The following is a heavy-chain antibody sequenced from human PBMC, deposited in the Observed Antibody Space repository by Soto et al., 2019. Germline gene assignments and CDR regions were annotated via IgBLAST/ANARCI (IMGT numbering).Heavy chain of an antibody. CDR3: ARDAEPYVDWGQWLVAQYFQH. V-gene: IGHV3-48*01. D-gene: IGHD6-19*01. CDR1: GLTFSSYS. CDR2: ISSSSSTI. Sequence: PGGSLRLSCAASGLTFSSYSMNWVRQAPGKGLEWVSYISSSSSTIYYADSVKGRFTISRDNAKNSLYLQMNSLRAEDTAVYYCARDAEPYVDWGQWLVAQYFQHWGQGTLVTVSS. J-gene: IGHJ1*01.